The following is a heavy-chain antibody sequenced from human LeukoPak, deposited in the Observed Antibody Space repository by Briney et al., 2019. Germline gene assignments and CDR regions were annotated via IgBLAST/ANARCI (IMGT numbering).Heavy chain of an antibody. CDR3: ARDPSSGWYLKGWFDP. J-gene: IGHJ5*02. CDR2: ISYDGSNK. D-gene: IGHD6-19*01. CDR1: GFTFSSYA. V-gene: IGHV3-30*04. Sequence: QSGGSLRLSCAASGFTFSSYAMHWVRQAPGKGLEWVAVISYDGSNKYYADSVKGRFTISRGNAKNSLYLQMNSLRAEDTAVYYCARDPSSGWYLKGWFDPWGQGTLVTVSS.